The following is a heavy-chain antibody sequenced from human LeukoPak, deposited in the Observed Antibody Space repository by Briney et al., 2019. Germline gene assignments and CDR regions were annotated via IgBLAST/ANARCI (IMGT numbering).Heavy chain of an antibody. V-gene: IGHV1-18*01. D-gene: IGHD6-13*01. CDR1: GYTFTSYG. J-gene: IGHJ4*02. CDR2: ISAYNGNT. CDR3: ARDREGGIAAAGHFDY. Sequence: ASVKVSCKDSGYTFTSYGISWVRQAPGQGLEWTGWISAYNGNTNYAQKLQGRVTMTTDTSTSTAYMELRSLRSDDTAVYYCARDREGGIAAAGHFDYWGQGTLVTVSS.